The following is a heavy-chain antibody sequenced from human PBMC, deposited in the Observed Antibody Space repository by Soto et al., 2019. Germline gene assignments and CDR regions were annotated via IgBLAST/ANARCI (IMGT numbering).Heavy chain of an antibody. CDR2: IYYSGST. V-gene: IGHV4-39*01. D-gene: IGHD5-18*01. CDR1: GGSISSSSYY. CDR3: ARQKRGYSYGYVGY. J-gene: IGHJ4*02. Sequence: QLQLQESGPGLVKPSETLSLTCTVSGGSISSSSYYWGWIRQPPGKGLEWIGSIYYSGSTYYNPSLKSRVTISVDTSKNQFSLELSSVTAADTAVYYCARQKRGYSYGYVGYWGQGTLVTVSS.